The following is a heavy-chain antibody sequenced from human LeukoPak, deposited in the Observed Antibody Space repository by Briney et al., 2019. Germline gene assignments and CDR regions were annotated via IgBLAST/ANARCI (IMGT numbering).Heavy chain of an antibody. V-gene: IGHV4-59*08. Sequence: SETLSLTCTVSGGSISSYYWSWIRQPPGKGLEWIGYIYYSGSTNYNPSLKSRVTISVDTSKNQFSLKLSSVTAADTAVYYCARVIHRGYGALDYYYGMDVWGQGTTVTVSS. CDR3: ARVIHRGYGALDYYYGMDV. J-gene: IGHJ6*02. D-gene: IGHD4-17*01. CDR1: GGSISSYY. CDR2: IYYSGST.